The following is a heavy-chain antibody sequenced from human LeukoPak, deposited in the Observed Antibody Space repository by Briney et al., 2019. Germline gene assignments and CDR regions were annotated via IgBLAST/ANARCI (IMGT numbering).Heavy chain of an antibody. D-gene: IGHD6-13*01. CDR3: AREGSSTWGDAFDI. CDR2: IIPIFGTA. CDR1: GGTFSSYA. Sequence: SVKVSCKASGGTFSSYAISWVRQAPGQGLEWMGGIIPIFGTANYAQKFQGRVTITADESTSTAYMELSSLRSEDTAVYYCAREGSSTWGDAFDIWGQGTMVTVSS. J-gene: IGHJ3*02. V-gene: IGHV1-69*13.